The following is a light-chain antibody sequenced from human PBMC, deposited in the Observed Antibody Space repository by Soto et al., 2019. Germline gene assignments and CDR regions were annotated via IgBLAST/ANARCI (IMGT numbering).Light chain of an antibody. CDR2: HVS. V-gene: IGKV1-39*01. CDR3: QQSATTPYT. Sequence: DIQMTQSPSSLSASVGDRVTVSCRASQRIGTYLNWYQQRPGKAPTFLMYHVSTLQRGVPSRFSGSGSGTDFTLSISSLQPEDFATYYCQQSATTPYTFGQGTKLEIK. J-gene: IGKJ2*01. CDR1: QRIGTY.